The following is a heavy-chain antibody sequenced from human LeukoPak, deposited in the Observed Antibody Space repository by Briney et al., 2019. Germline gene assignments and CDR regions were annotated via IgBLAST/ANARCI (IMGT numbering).Heavy chain of an antibody. D-gene: IGHD2-2*01. CDR2: ISGSGKNT. Sequence: PGGSLRLSCAASGFTFSNYGISWVRQAPGKGLEWLSGISGSGKNTYYADSVKGRFTISRDNSKNTLYLQMNSLRAEDTAVYYCARGLPARVVPRASDIWGQGTMVTVSS. V-gene: IGHV3-23*01. J-gene: IGHJ3*02. CDR3: ARGLPARVVPRASDI. CDR1: GFTFSNYG.